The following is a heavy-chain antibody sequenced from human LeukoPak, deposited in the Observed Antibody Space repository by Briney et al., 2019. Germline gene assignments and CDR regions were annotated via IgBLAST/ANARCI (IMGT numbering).Heavy chain of an antibody. V-gene: IGHV4-30-2*01. D-gene: IGHD1-20*01. CDR2: IYHSGST. J-gene: IGHJ5*02. Sequence: PSETLSLTCAVSGGSISSGGYSWSWIRQPPGKGLEWIGYIYHSGSTYYNPSLKSRVTISVDRSKNQFSLKLSSVTAADTAVYYCARDRGITGTHEGVHWFDPWGQGTLVTASS. CDR1: GGSISSGGYS. CDR3: ARDRGITGTHEGVHWFDP.